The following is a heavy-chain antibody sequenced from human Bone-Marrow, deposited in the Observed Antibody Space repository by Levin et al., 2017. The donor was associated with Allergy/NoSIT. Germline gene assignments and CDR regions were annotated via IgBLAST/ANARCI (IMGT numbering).Heavy chain of an antibody. Sequence: AGGSLRLSCTVSGASISSFYWSWIRQSPGKELEWIGYIHYSGNTNYNPSLKSRVTLSIDTSKKQFSLKLSSVTAADTAVYYCARHETFYYGSGSFSSGMDVWGQGTTVTVSS. CDR2: IHYSGNT. D-gene: IGHD3-10*01. V-gene: IGHV4-59*08. CDR1: GASISSFY. CDR3: ARHETFYYGSGSFSSGMDV. J-gene: IGHJ6*02.